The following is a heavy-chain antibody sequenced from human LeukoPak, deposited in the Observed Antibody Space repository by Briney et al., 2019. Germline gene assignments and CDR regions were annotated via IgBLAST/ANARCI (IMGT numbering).Heavy chain of an antibody. CDR1: GFTFSSYG. CDR2: IRYDGSNK. V-gene: IGHV3-30*02. D-gene: IGHD3-9*01. J-gene: IGHJ6*02. CDR3: ARPTYYDILTGSGNGMDV. Sequence: GGSLRLSCAASGFTFSSYGMHWVRQAPGKGLEWVAFIRYDGSNKYYADSAKGRFTISRDNSKNTLYLQMNSLRAEDTAVYYCARPTYYDILTGSGNGMDVWGQGTTVTVSS.